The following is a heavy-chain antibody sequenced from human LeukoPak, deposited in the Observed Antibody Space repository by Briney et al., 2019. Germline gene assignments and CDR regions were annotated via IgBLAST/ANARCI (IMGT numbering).Heavy chain of an antibody. CDR2: IYGSVTT. D-gene: IGHD1-26*01. J-gene: IGHJ1*01. CDR3: ARDMGTTGTFGFQH. CDR1: GDSISSGGYY. V-gene: IGHV4-31*03. Sequence: SQTLSLTCFVSGDSISSGGYYWSCIRQHPGKGREWIGHIYGSVTTHYNPSLESRVTISVDTSKHQCSLKLSSVTAADTAVYYCARDMGTTGTFGFQHWGPGKLVTVSS.